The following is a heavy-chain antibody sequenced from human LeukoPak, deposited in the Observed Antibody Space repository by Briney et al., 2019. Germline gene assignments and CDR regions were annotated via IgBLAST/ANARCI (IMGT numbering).Heavy chain of an antibody. D-gene: IGHD2-15*01. CDR2: IYYSGST. CDR3: ARVPGYCSSGSCYFFDY. J-gene: IGHJ4*02. Sequence: TSETLSLTCSVSGGSISSDGYYWSWIRQHPGKGLEWIGYIYYSGSTYYNPSLKSRVTMSVDTSKNQFSLKLSSVTAADTAVYYCARVPGYCSSGSCYFFDYWGQGTLVTVSS. V-gene: IGHV4-31*03. CDR1: GGSISSDGYY.